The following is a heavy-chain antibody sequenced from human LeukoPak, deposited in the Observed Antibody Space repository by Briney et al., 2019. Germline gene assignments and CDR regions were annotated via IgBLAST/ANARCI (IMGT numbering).Heavy chain of an antibody. CDR3: ATGYDFWSGYSFDP. J-gene: IGHJ5*02. CDR2: ISSSSSTI. CDR1: GFTFSRNS. Sequence: PGGSLRLSCAASGFTFSRNSMNWVRQAPGKGLEWVSYISSSSSTIYYADSVKGRFTISRDNAKNSLYLQMNSLRAEDTAVYYCATGYDFWSGYSFDPWGQGTLVTVSS. D-gene: IGHD3-3*01. V-gene: IGHV3-48*01.